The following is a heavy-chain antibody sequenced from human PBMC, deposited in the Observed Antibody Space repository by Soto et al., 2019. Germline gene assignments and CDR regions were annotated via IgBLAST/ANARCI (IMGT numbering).Heavy chain of an antibody. V-gene: IGHV3-48*03. CDR3: ARGLRGELSPGGIDQFDH. CDR1: GFTFSSYE. Sequence: ETQLVDSGGGSVQPGGSLRLSCAASGFTFSSYEMNWVRQAPGKGLEWVSYISSRGGTIFYADSVKGRFTISRDNARNELSMQMNSLRAEDTAFYYCARGLRGELSPGGIDQFDHWGHGTLVTVSS. CDR2: ISSRGGTI. J-gene: IGHJ4*01. D-gene: IGHD3-10*01.